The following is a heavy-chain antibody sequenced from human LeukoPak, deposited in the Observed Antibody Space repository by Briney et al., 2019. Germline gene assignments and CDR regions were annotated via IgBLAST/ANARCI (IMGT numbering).Heavy chain of an antibody. CDR3: ARHSSIAAAGTVDY. CDR1: GYSFTSYW. V-gene: IGHV5-51*01. D-gene: IGHD6-13*01. CDR2: IYPGDSDT. J-gene: IGHJ4*02. Sequence: GESLKISCKGSGYSFTSYWIGWVRQMPGKGLGWMGIIYPGDSDTRYNPSFQGQVTISADKSISTAYLQWSSLKASDTAMYYCARHSSIAAAGTVDYWGQGTLVTVSS.